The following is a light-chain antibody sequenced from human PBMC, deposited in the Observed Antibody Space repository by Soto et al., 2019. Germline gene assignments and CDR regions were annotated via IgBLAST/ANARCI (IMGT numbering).Light chain of an antibody. Sequence: DIQMTQSPSTLSASVGDRVTITCRASQSISSWLAWYQQKPGKAPKLLIYKESSLESGVPSRFSGSGSGTEFTLTISSLQPYDFATYYCQQYNSYCTFGQGTNVEIK. CDR3: QQYNSYCT. V-gene: IGKV1-5*03. J-gene: IGKJ1*01. CDR2: KES. CDR1: QSISSW.